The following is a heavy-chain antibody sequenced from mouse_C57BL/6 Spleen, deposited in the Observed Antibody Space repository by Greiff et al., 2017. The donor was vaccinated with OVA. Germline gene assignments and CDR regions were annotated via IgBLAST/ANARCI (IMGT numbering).Heavy chain of an antibody. J-gene: IGHJ1*03. D-gene: IGHD5-1*01. Sequence: VQLQQSGAELVKPGASVKVSCTASGFTFTSYCMHWVKQRPGQGLEWIGRIDPSDGDTKYTQKFKGKATMTVDKSSNTAYLQLSSLTSEDTAVYYCAIKSTYEGSYLDFGGWGTGITVT. V-gene: IGHV1-74*01. CDR1: GFTFTSYC. CDR3: AIKSTYEGSYLDFGG. CDR2: IDPSDGDT.